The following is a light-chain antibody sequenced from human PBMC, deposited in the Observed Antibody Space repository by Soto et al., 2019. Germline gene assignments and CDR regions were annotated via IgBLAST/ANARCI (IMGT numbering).Light chain of an antibody. CDR1: QSVGST. V-gene: IGKV3-15*01. J-gene: IGKJ5*01. CDR2: GAS. CDR3: QHRYRWPVS. Sequence: EIVMTQSPATLSVSPGERATLSCRASQSVGSTLAWYQHKPGQAPRLLIYGASARATGVPARFSGSGSGTDFTLTISSLEPEDFAVYYCQHRYRWPVSFGQGTRLEIK.